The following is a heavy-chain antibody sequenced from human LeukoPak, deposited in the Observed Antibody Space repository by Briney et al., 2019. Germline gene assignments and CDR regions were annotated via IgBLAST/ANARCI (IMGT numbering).Heavy chain of an antibody. CDR1: GGSISSGSYY. J-gene: IGHJ6*03. Sequence: SETLSLTCTVSGGSISSGSYYWSWIRQPAGKGLEWIGYIHYSGYTNYNPSLKSRVTISVDTSKNQFSLKLRSVTAADTAVYYCARETSQKGAHYMDVWGKGTTVTISS. D-gene: IGHD3-16*01. CDR3: ARETSQKGAHYMDV. V-gene: IGHV4-61*10. CDR2: IHYSGYT.